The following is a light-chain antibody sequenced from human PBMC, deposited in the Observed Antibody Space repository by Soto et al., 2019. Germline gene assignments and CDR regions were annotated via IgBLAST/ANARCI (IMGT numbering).Light chain of an antibody. CDR3: AAWDDSLRAVV. Sequence: QSVLTQSPSASGTPGQRVTISCSGSRSNIGTYTVNWYQQLPGTAPTLLIFLNHQRPSGVPDRFSGSKSGTSASLAISGPQSEDEADYYCAAWDDSLRAVVFGGGTKVTVL. CDR1: RSNIGTYT. V-gene: IGLV1-44*01. CDR2: LNH. J-gene: IGLJ2*01.